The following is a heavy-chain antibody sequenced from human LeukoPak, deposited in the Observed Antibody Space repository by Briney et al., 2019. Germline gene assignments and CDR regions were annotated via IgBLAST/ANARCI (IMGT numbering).Heavy chain of an antibody. CDR2: IWYDGSNK. CDR3: AREEQWLQLDY. V-gene: IGHV3-33*08. D-gene: IGHD6-19*01. J-gene: IGHJ4*02. Sequence: GGSLRLSCAASGFIFTNYFMSWVRQAPGKGLEWVAVIWYDGSNKYYADSVKGRFTISRDNSKNTLYLQMNSLRAEDTAVYYCAREEQWLQLDYWGQGTLVTVSS. CDR1: GFIFTNYF.